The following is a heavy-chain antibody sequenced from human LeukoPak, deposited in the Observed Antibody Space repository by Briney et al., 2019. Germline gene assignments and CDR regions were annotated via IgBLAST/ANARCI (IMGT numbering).Heavy chain of an antibody. CDR2: INPNSGGT. CDR1: GYTFTGYY. V-gene: IGHV1-2*02. Sequence: ASVKVSCKASGYTFTGYYMHWVRQAPGQGLEWMGWINPNSGGTNYAQKFQGRVTMTRDTSISTAYMELSRLRSDDTAVYYCAINYGSGGLFDYWGQGTLVTVSS. CDR3: AINYGSGGLFDY. J-gene: IGHJ4*02. D-gene: IGHD3-10*01.